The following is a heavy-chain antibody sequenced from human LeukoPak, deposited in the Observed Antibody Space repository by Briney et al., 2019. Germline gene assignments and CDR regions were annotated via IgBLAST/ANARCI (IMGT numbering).Heavy chain of an antibody. Sequence: GGSLRLSCAASGFTFSSYEMNWVRQAPGKGLEWVAVISYDGSNKYYADSVKGRFTISRDNSKNTLYLQMNSLRAEDTAVYYCAKDMGESFVGATVFDYWGQGTLVTVSS. CDR2: ISYDGSNK. V-gene: IGHV3-30*18. D-gene: IGHD1-26*01. CDR3: AKDMGESFVGATVFDY. J-gene: IGHJ4*02. CDR1: GFTFSSYE.